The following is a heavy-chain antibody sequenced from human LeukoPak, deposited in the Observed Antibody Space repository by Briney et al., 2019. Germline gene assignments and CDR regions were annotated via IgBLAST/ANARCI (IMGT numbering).Heavy chain of an antibody. V-gene: IGHV1-18*01. CDR2: ISAYNGNT. Sequence: ASVKVSCKASGYTFTSYGISWVRQAPGQGLEWMGWISAYNGNTNYAQKPQGRVTMTTDTSTSTAYMELRSLRSDDTAVYYCARAPDSDCSGGSCYPYYFDYWGQGTLVTVSS. J-gene: IGHJ4*02. CDR1: GYTFTSYG. D-gene: IGHD2-15*01. CDR3: ARAPDSDCSGGSCYPYYFDY.